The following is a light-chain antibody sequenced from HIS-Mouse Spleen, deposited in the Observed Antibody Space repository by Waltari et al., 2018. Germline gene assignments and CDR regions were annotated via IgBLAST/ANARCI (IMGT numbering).Light chain of an antibody. Sequence: SYELTQPPSVSVSPGQTASITCSGEKLGDKYACWYQQNPGQSPVLVIYQDSKRPSGIPERFSGSNSGNTATLTISGTQAMDEADYYCQAWDSSTAVVFGGGTKLTVL. CDR2: QDS. CDR1: KLGDKY. J-gene: IGLJ2*01. V-gene: IGLV3-1*01. CDR3: QAWDSSTAVV.